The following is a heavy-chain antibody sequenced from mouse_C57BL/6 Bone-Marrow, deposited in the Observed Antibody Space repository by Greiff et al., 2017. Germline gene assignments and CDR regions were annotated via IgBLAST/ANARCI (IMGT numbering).Heavy chain of an antibody. Sequence: LVEPGASVTLSCKASGYTFTEYTIHWVKQRSGQGLEWIGWFYPGSGSIKYNEKFKDKATLTADKSSSTVYMELSRLTSEDSAVYFCARHEDLYYYGSSYGFAYWGQGTLVTVSA. D-gene: IGHD1-1*01. CDR1: GYTFTEYT. V-gene: IGHV1-62-2*01. CDR3: ARHEDLYYYGSSYGFAY. J-gene: IGHJ3*01. CDR2: FYPGSGSI.